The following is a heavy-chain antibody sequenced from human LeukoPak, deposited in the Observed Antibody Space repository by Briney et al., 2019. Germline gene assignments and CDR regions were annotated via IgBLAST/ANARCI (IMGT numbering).Heavy chain of an antibody. CDR1: GYSFTSYW. CDR3: ARRSSGWYRAFDI. D-gene: IGHD6-19*01. J-gene: IGHJ3*02. Sequence: GESLKISCKGSGYSFTSYWIGWVRQMPGKGLEWMGIIYPGDSDTRYSPSFQGQVTFSADKSISTAYLQWSSLKASDTAMYYCARRSSGWYRAFDIWGQGTMVTVSS. CDR2: IYPGDSDT. V-gene: IGHV5-51*01.